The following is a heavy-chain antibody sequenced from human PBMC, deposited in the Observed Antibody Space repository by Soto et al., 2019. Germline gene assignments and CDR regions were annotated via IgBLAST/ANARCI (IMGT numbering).Heavy chain of an antibody. CDR1: GDSISSGGYY. Sequence: SETLSLTCTVSGDSISSGGYYWSWIRQHPGKGLEWIGYIYYSGSTYYNPSLKSRVTISVDTSKNQFSLKLSSVTAADTAVYYCARGPVAAAGNKKYYYYYGMDVWGQGTTVTVSS. D-gene: IGHD6-13*01. V-gene: IGHV4-31*03. J-gene: IGHJ6*02. CDR2: IYYSGST. CDR3: ARGPVAAAGNKKYYYYYGMDV.